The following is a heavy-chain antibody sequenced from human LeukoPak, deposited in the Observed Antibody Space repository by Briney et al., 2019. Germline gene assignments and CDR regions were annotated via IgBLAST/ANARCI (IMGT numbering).Heavy chain of an antibody. CDR1: GGTFSSYA. CDR2: IIPIFGTA. CDR3: ARGYCSSTSCLNFDY. V-gene: IGHV1-69*06. D-gene: IGHD2-2*01. Sequence: GASVKVSCKASGGTFSSYAISWVRQAPGQGLEWMGGIIPIFGTANYAQKFQGRVTITADKSTSTAYMELSSLRSEDTAVYYCARGYCSSTSCLNFDYWGQGTLVTVSS. J-gene: IGHJ4*02.